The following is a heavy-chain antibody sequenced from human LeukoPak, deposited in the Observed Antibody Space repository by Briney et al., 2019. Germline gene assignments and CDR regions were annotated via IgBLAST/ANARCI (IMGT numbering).Heavy chain of an antibody. CDR3: ASSSTGDPLYD. D-gene: IGHD7-27*01. Sequence: SETLSLTCTVSGGSISSYYWSWIRQPPGKGLEWIGYIYYSGSTNYNPSLKSRVTIPVDTSKNQFSLKLSSVSAADTAVYYCASSSTGDPLYDWGQGTLVTVSS. CDR1: GGSISSYY. V-gene: IGHV4-59*01. CDR2: IYYSGST. J-gene: IGHJ4*02.